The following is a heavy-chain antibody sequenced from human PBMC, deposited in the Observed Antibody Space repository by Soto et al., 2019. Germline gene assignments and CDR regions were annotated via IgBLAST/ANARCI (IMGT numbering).Heavy chain of an antibody. CDR3: ARGYDSSGYYWYNWFDP. J-gene: IGHJ5*02. Sequence: GGSLSLSCEASGFTFSSYEMNWVRQAPGKGLEWVSYISSSGSTIYYADSVKGRFTISRDNAKNSLYLQMNSLRAEDTAVYYCARGYDSSGYYWYNWFDPWGQGTLVTVSS. D-gene: IGHD3-22*01. CDR2: ISSSGSTI. CDR1: GFTFSSYE. V-gene: IGHV3-48*03.